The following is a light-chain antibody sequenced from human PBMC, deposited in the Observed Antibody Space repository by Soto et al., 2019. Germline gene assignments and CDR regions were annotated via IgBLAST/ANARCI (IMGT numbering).Light chain of an antibody. CDR3: QQYNDWPWT. Sequence: EIMMTQSPATLSVSPGDRATLSCRAGQSVSSKLAWYKRKPGQGPRILIYDASTRATGVAARISGSGSGIEFTLTISSLQSEDFEIYYCQQYNDWPWTFGHGTKVDIK. J-gene: IGKJ1*01. CDR2: DAS. CDR1: QSVSSK. V-gene: IGKV3-15*01.